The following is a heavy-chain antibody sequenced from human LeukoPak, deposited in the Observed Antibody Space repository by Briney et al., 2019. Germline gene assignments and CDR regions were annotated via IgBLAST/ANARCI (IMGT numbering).Heavy chain of an antibody. D-gene: IGHD6-13*01. Sequence: PGGSLRLSCAASGFTFSSYWMSWVRQAPGKGLEWVANIKQDGSEKYYVDSVKGRFTISRDNAKNSLYLQMNSLRAEDTAVYYCAREGSSSWGTNWFDPWGQGILVTVSS. CDR1: GFTFSSYW. J-gene: IGHJ5*02. CDR3: AREGSSSWGTNWFDP. V-gene: IGHV3-7*01. CDR2: IKQDGSEK.